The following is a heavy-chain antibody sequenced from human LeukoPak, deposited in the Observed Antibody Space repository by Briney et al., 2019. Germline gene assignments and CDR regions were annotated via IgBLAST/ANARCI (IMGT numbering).Heavy chain of an antibody. D-gene: IGHD3-10*01. CDR3: ARGRGLALSYHYFDY. CDR2: ISSGSSTT. J-gene: IGHJ4*02. Sequence: GGSLRLSCAASGFTFSPLGMNWVRQAPGRGLEWVSYISSGSSTTYYADSVKGRFTISRDNAKNSLYLQVNSLRDEDTAVYYCARGRGLALSYHYFDYWGQGTLVTVSS. CDR1: GFTFSPLG. V-gene: IGHV3-48*02.